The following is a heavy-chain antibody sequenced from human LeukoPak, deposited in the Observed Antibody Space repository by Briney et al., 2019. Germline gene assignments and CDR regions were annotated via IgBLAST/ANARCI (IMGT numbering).Heavy chain of an antibody. CDR2: ISAYNGNT. J-gene: IGHJ3*02. V-gene: IGHV1-18*01. Sequence: ASVKVSCKASGYTFTSYGISWVRQAPGQGLEWMGWISAYNGNTNYAQKLQGRVTMTTDTSTSTAYMELRSLRDEDTAVYYCARGAVAGTWPGAFDIWGQGTMVTVSS. CDR3: ARGAVAGTWPGAFDI. D-gene: IGHD6-19*01. CDR1: GYTFTSYG.